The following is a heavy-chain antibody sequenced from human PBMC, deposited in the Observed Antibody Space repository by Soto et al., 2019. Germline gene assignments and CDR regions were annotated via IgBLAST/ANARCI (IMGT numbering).Heavy chain of an antibody. Sequence: QVQLQESGPGLVKPSDTLSLICAVSGYSISSSNWWGWIRQPPGKGLEWIGNIYYSGSAYYNPSLKDRVTMSVDLSKSRFSLKLTSVTAVDTAVYYCARGDYAKAFDIWGQGTTVTVSS. J-gene: IGHJ3*02. V-gene: IGHV4-28*03. D-gene: IGHD2-2*01. CDR1: GYSISSSNW. CDR3: ARGDYAKAFDI. CDR2: IYYSGSA.